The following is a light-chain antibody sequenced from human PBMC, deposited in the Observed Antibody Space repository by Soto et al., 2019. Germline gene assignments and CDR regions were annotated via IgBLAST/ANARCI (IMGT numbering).Light chain of an antibody. CDR3: ATWDDSLTGLVV. CDR1: NSNIGRNT. J-gene: IGLJ2*01. CDR2: NGN. V-gene: IGLV1-44*01. Sequence: QSVLTQSPSASGTPGQRVTISCSGSNSNIGRNTVNWYQQLPGTAPKLLIYNGNQRPSGVPDRFSGSKSGTSASLAISGLQSDDEADYYCATWDDSLTGLVVFGGGTKVTVL.